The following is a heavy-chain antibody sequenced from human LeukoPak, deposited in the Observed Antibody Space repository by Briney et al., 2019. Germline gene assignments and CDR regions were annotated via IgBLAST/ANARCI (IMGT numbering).Heavy chain of an antibody. Sequence: GGSLRLSCAASGFTFSSYGVHWVRQAPGKGLEWVAVISYDGSNKYYADSVKGRFTISRDNSKNTLYLQMNSLRAEDTAVYYCAKDHIFVVVPAAISWFDPWGQGTLVTVSS. V-gene: IGHV3-30*18. CDR1: GFTFSSYG. J-gene: IGHJ5*02. CDR2: ISYDGSNK. D-gene: IGHD2-2*01. CDR3: AKDHIFVVVPAAISWFDP.